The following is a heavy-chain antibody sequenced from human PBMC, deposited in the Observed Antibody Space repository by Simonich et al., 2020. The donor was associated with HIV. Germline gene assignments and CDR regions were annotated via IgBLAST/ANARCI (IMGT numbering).Heavy chain of an antibody. CDR1: GRSLSGSY. CDR2: ISHSGST. Sequence: QVQLQQWGAGLLKPSETLSLTCAVYGRSLSGSYWSWIRQPPGKGLEWIGEISHSGSTNYKPSLKSRVTISVDTTKNQFSLKLNSLTAADTAVYYCARGGACSGDCNNWFDSWGQGTLVTVSS. V-gene: IGHV4-34*01. CDR3: ARGGACSGDCNNWFDS. J-gene: IGHJ5*01. D-gene: IGHD2-21*02.